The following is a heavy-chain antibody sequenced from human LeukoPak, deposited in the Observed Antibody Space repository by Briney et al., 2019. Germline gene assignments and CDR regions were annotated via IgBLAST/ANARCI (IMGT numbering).Heavy chain of an antibody. CDR1: GFTFSSYD. D-gene: IGHD1-26*01. V-gene: IGHV3-13*01. J-gene: IGHJ4*02. CDR3: ARDGALDY. Sequence: PGGSLRLSCAASGFTFSSYDMHWVRQATGKGLEWVSAIGTAGDTHYPGSVKGRFTISRENAKNSLYLQMNSLRAEDTAVYYCARDGALDYWGQGTLVTVSS. CDR2: IGTAGDT.